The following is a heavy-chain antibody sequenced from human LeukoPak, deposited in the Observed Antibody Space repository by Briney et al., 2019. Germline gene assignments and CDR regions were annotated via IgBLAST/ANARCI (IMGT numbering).Heavy chain of an antibody. CDR2: ISGSGGST. CDR1: GFTFSSYW. Sequence: GGSLRLSCAASGFTFSSYWMHWVRQAPGKGLEWVSAISGSGGSTYYADSVKGRFTSSRDNSKNTLYLQMNSLRAEDTAVYYCAKDGERYSSSYLIDYWGQGTLVTVSS. V-gene: IGHV3-23*01. D-gene: IGHD6-13*01. J-gene: IGHJ4*02. CDR3: AKDGERYSSSYLIDY.